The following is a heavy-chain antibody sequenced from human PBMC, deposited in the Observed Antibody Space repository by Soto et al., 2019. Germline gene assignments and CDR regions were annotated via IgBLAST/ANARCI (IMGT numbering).Heavy chain of an antibody. J-gene: IGHJ6*02. CDR2: IIPIFGTA. V-gene: IGHV1-69*01. CDR1: GGTFSSYA. D-gene: IGHD3-10*01. CDR3: ARAYYYGSWSYYNIRYGMDV. Sequence: QVQLVQSGAEVKKPGSSVKVSCKASGGTFSSYAISWVRQAPGQGLEWMGGIIPIFGTANYAKKFQGRVTITADESTSTAYMELSSLRSEDTAVYYCARAYYYGSWSYYNIRYGMDVWGQGTTVTVSS.